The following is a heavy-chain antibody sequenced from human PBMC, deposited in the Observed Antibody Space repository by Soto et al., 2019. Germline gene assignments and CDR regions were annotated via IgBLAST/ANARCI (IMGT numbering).Heavy chain of an antibody. CDR1: GFTFDEYA. Sequence: EVQLVESGGGLVQPGRSLRLSCAASGFTFDEYAMHWVRQAPGKGLEWVSSITWNGVNIGYADSVKGRFTISRDNAKNSLDLQLNSLRAEDTALYYCATVAPHTSGHSDYFLHWGRGTLVPVSS. J-gene: IGHJ1*01. V-gene: IGHV3-9*01. CDR2: ITWNGVNI. CDR3: ATVAPHTSGHSDYFLH. D-gene: IGHD6-25*01.